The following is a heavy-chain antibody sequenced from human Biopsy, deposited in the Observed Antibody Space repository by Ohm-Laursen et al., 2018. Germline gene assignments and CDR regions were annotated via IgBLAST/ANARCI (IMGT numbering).Heavy chain of an antibody. Sequence: VTLSLTCTVSGGSISSDYWSWIRQSPGQGLEWVGYISNRGSSNYNLSLESRITMSVYTSKNQFALNLRTVAAADTAVYYCARGTGRYYVYGAFDIWGQGTVVTVSS. D-gene: IGHD1-26*01. CDR1: GGSISSDY. J-gene: IGHJ3*02. CDR2: ISNRGSS. V-gene: IGHV4-59*12. CDR3: ARGTGRYYVYGAFDI.